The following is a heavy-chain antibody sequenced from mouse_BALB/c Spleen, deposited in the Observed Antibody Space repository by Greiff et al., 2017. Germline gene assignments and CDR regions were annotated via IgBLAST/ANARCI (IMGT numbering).Heavy chain of an antibody. J-gene: IGHJ2*01. CDR1: GYSITSYYA. D-gene: IGHD1-1*01. V-gene: IGHV3-2*02. CDR3: ASDGDYFDY. Sequence: EVKLVESGPGLVQPSQSLSLTCTVTGYSITSYYAWNWLRQFPGNKLEWMGYISYSGSTGYNPSLKSRNSITRDTSKNQFFLQLKSVTTEDTATYHCASDGDYFDYWGQGTTLTVAA. CDR2: ISYSGST.